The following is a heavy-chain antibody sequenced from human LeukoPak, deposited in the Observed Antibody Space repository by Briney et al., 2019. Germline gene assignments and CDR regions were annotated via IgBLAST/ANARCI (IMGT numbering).Heavy chain of an antibody. J-gene: IGHJ3*02. CDR3: ARGIVGVRDAFDI. CDR2: IYYSGST. D-gene: IGHD1-26*01. V-gene: IGHV4-59*01. Sequence: PSETLSLTCTISGGSISSYYWSWIRQPPGKGLEWIGYIYYSGSTNYNPSLKSRVTISVDTSKNQFSLKLSSVTAADTAVYYCARGIVGVRDAFDIWGQGTMVTVPS. CDR1: GGSISSYY.